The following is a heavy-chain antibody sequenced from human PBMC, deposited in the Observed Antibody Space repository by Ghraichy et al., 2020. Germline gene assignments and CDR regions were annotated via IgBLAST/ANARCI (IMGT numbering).Heavy chain of an antibody. D-gene: IGHD2-2*01. V-gene: IGHV3-11*01. CDR2: ISSNASIT. CDR1: GFTFSDYY. CDR3: ARENYELLSHYYGMDV. Sequence: GGSLRLSCAASGFTFSDYYMSWIRQAPGGGLEWVAYISSNASITYFADSVKGRFSISRDNAKNSLYLQMNSLRAEDTAVYYCARENYELLSHYYGMDVWGQGTTVIVSS. J-gene: IGHJ6*02.